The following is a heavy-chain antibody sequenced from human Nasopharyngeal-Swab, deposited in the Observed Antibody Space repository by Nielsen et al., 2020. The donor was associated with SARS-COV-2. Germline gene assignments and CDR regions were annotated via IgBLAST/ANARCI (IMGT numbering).Heavy chain of an antibody. D-gene: IGHD3-9*01. CDR3: ARAYYDILTGRGHDAFDI. CDR2: ISAYNGNT. Sequence: WVRQAPGQGLEWMGWISAYNGNTNYAQKLQGRVIMTTDTSTSTAYMELRSLRSDDTAVYYCARAYYDILTGRGHDAFDIWGQGTMVTVSS. J-gene: IGHJ3*02. V-gene: IGHV1-18*01.